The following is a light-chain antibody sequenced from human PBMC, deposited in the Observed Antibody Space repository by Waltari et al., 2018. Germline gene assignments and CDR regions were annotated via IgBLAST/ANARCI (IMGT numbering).Light chain of an antibody. CDR1: QSIGTF. CDR3: QHYVRLPVT. CDR2: GAS. V-gene: IGKV3-20*01. Sequence: PGERVTLSCRASQSIGTFLAWYQQKPGQPPRLLIYGASIRAAGIPDRVSGSGSGTDFSLTISRLEPEDFAVYYCQHYVRLPVTFGQGTKVQIK. J-gene: IGKJ1*01.